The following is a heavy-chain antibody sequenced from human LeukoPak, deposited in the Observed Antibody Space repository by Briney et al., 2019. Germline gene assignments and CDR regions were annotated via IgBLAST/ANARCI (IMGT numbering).Heavy chain of an antibody. CDR3: ARDLEMATNEGAFDI. J-gene: IGHJ3*02. D-gene: IGHD5-24*01. CDR1: GGSISSYY. Sequence: PSETLSLTCTVSGGSISSYYWSWIRQPPGKGLEWIGYIYYSGGTNYNPSLKSRVTISVDTSKNQFSLKLSSVTAADTAVYYCARDLEMATNEGAFDIWGQGTMVTVSS. V-gene: IGHV4-59*01. CDR2: IYYSGGT.